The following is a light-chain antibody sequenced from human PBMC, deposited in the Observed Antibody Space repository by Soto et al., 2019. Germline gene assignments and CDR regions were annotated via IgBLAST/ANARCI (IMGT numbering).Light chain of an antibody. CDR2: TAS. J-gene: IGKJ4*01. CDR1: QSISNY. Sequence: DIQMTQSPSTLSASVGDRVTITCRASQSISNYLAWYQQKPGKIPNLLIYTASTLQAGVPSRFSGSGSGTDFTLTVSSMPPEDVEAYYCQKYNSAPLTLGGGTKVDIK. CDR3: QKYNSAPLT. V-gene: IGKV1-27*01.